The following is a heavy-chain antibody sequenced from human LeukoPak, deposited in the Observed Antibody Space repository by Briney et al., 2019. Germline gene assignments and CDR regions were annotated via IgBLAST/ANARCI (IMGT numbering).Heavy chain of an antibody. D-gene: IGHD6-19*01. CDR2: ISSSSSTI. CDR1: GFTFSSYS. CDR3: AKDRVAVAYYGMDV. Sequence: GGSLRLSCAASGFTFSSYSMNWVRQVPGKGLEWVSYISSSSSTIYYADSVKGRFTISRDNAKNSLYLQMNSLRAEDTAVYYCAKDRVAVAYYGMDVWGQGTTVTVSS. V-gene: IGHV3-48*04. J-gene: IGHJ6*02.